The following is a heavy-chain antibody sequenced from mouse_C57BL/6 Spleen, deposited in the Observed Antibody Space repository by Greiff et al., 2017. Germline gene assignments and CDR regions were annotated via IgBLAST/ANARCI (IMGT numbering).Heavy chain of an antibody. CDR1: GYTFTSYW. J-gene: IGHJ2*01. CDR3: ARDSFFDY. Sequence: QVQLQQPGAELVRPGSSVKLSCKASGYTFTSYWMDWVKQRPGQGLEWIGNIYPSDSETHYNQKFEDNATLTVDKSSSTAYMQLRSLTSEDSAVYYCARDSFFDYWGQGTTLTVSS. V-gene: IGHV1-61*01. CDR2: IYPSDSET.